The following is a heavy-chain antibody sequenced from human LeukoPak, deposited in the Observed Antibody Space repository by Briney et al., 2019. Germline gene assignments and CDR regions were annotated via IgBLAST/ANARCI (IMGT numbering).Heavy chain of an antibody. D-gene: IGHD5/OR15-5a*01. V-gene: IGHV3-33*08. CDR1: GFTFSSYA. Sequence: GGSLRLSCVASGFTFSSYAMSWVRQAPGKGLEWVAVIWYDGSNKYYADSVKGRFTISRDNSKNTLYLQMNSLRAEDTAVYYCARDRVGPFDYWGQGTLVTVSS. CDR2: IWYDGSNK. J-gene: IGHJ4*02. CDR3: ARDRVGPFDY.